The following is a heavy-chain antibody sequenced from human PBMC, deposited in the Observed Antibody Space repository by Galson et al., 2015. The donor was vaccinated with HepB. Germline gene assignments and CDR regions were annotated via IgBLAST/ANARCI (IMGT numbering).Heavy chain of an antibody. J-gene: IGHJ6*03. CDR2: INPSGGST. CDR3: ARALSGYEPADYYYYYMDV. Sequence: SVKVSCTASGYTFTSYYMHWVRQAPGQGLEWMGIINPSGGSTSYAQKFQGRVTMTRDTSTSTVYMELSSLRAEDTAVYYCARALSGYEPADYYYYYMDVWGKGTTVTVSS. CDR1: GYTFTSYY. D-gene: IGHD5-12*01. V-gene: IGHV1-46*01.